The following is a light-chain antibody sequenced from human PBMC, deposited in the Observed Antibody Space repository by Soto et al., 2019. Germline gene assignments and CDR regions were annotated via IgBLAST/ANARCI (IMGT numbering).Light chain of an antibody. J-gene: IGLJ2*01. Sequence: QSALTQPAFVSESPGQSITISCTGTSSDIGAYNFVSWYLHHPGKAPKLVIFEVSNRPSGVSDRFSGSKPGTTASLTISGLQAEDEGEYFCCSYSNSHTLIFGGGTKLTVL. CDR3: CSYSNSHTLI. V-gene: IGLV2-14*01. CDR2: EVS. CDR1: SSDIGAYNF.